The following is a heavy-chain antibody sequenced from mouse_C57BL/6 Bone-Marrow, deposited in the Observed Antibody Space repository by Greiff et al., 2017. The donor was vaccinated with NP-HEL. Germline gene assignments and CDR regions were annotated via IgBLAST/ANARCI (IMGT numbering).Heavy chain of an antibody. CDR3: ARGYDGYYYWYFDV. Sequence: EVQRVESGPGLVKPSQSLSLTCSVTGYSITSGYYWNWIRQFPGNKLEWMGYISYDGSNNYNPSLKNRISITRDTSKNQFFLKLNSVTTEDTATYYCARGYDGYYYWYFDVWGTGTTVTVSS. CDR1: GYSITSGYY. J-gene: IGHJ1*03. V-gene: IGHV3-6*01. CDR2: ISYDGSN. D-gene: IGHD2-3*01.